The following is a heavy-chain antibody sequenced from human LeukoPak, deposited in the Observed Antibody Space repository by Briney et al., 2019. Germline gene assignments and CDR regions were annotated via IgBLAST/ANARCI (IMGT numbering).Heavy chain of an antibody. Sequence: PGGSRRLSCAGSGFSFTGYWMHWVRQTPGKALVWISRLYSDGRSLTYADSVKGRFTISRDNAKNMLYLQMNSLRADDTGVYYCARGRGLGEFAVASFDSWGRGTLVTVSS. V-gene: IGHV3-74*01. CDR3: ARGRGLGEFAVASFDS. J-gene: IGHJ4*02. CDR2: LYSDGRSL. CDR1: GFSFTGYW. D-gene: IGHD6-19*01.